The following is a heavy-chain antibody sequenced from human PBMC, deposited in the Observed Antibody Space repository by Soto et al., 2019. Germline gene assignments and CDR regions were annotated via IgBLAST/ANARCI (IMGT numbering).Heavy chain of an antibody. Sequence: GAPMKVSRKASGGTFSSYAISWVRQAPGQGLGGMGGIIPIFGTANYAQKFQGRVTITADESTSTAYMELSSLRSEDTAVYYCASHQIDYGGNTRLRYYFDYWGQGTLVTAPQ. J-gene: IGHJ4*02. V-gene: IGHV1-69*13. CDR2: IIPIFGTA. CDR3: ASHQIDYGGNTRLRYYFDY. D-gene: IGHD4-17*01. CDR1: GGTFSSYA.